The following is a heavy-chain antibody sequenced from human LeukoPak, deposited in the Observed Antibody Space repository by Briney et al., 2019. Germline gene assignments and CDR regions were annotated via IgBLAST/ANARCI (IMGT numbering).Heavy chain of an antibody. D-gene: IGHD4-11*01. CDR2: ISAYNGNT. CDR1: GYTFTSYG. Sequence: ASVKVSCKASGYTFTSYGISWVRQAPGQGLEWMGWISAYNGNTNYAQKLQGRVTMTTDTSTSTAYMELRSLRSDDTAVYYCVRAYSNPYYYYYYYMDVWGKGTTVTVSS. V-gene: IGHV1-18*01. CDR3: VRAYSNPYYYYYYYMDV. J-gene: IGHJ6*03.